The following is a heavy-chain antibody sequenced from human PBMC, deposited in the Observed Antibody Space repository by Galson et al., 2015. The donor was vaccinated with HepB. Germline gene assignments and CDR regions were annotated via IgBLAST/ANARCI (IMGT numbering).Heavy chain of an antibody. D-gene: IGHD5-12*01. Sequence: SLRLSCAASGFTFSNAWMSWVRQAPGKGLEWVGRIKSKTDGGTTDYAAPVKGRFTISRDDSKNTLYLQMNSLKTEDTAVYYCTTETVAWLRFTPIPVDYWGQGTLVTVSS. V-gene: IGHV3-15*01. CDR3: TTETVAWLRFTPIPVDY. CDR2: IKSKTDGGTT. CDR1: GFTFSNAW. J-gene: IGHJ4*02.